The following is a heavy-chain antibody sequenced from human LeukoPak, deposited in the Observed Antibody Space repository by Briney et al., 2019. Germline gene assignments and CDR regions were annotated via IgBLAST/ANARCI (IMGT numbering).Heavy chain of an antibody. J-gene: IGHJ6*02. CDR2: IYTSGST. Sequence: PSETLSLTCTVSAGSISSGSYYWSWIRQPAGKGLEWIGRIYTSGSTNYNPSLKSRVTISVDTSKNQFSLKLSSVTAADTAVYYCARDRKGRITMVRGAWTDYYGMGVWGQGTTVTVSS. D-gene: IGHD3-10*01. CDR1: AGSISSGSYY. V-gene: IGHV4-61*02. CDR3: ARDRKGRITMVRGAWTDYYGMGV.